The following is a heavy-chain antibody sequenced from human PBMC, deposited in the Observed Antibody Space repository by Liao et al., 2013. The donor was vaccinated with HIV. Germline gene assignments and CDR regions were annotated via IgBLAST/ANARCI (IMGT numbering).Heavy chain of an antibody. Sequence: QVQLQQWGAGLLKPSETLSLTCAVYGGSFSAYYWSWIRQPPGKGLEWIGEINHSGGTNYNPSLKSRVTISVDTSKNQFSLKLSSVTAADTAVYYCARVQWEPAPNWYSDLWGRGTLVIVSS. V-gene: IGHV4-34*01. D-gene: IGHD1-26*01. CDR3: ARVQWEPAPNWYSDL. CDR1: GGSFSAYY. CDR2: INHSGGT. J-gene: IGHJ2*01.